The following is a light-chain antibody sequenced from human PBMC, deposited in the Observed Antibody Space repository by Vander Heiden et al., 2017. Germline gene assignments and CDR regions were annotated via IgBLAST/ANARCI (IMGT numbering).Light chain of an antibody. Sequence: DIQMTQSPSTQSASIGDRVTITCRASQSISGSLAWYQQKPGKVPKVLISEVSSLETGVPSRFSGSGSGTDFSLTISSLQPDDFATYYCQQYYRWDTFGPGTKVDVK. J-gene: IGKJ3*01. CDR3: QQYYRWDT. CDR2: EVS. V-gene: IGKV1-5*03. CDR1: QSISGS.